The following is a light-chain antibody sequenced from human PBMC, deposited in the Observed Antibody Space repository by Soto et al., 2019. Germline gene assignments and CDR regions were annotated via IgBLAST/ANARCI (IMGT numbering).Light chain of an antibody. Sequence: QSALTQPASVSGSPGQSITISCTGTNRDVGNYNLVSWYQQHPGKAPEIMIYEGSKRPSGVSNRFSGSKSGNTASLTISGLQAEDEADYYCCSYAGDKTWVFGGGTKLTV. CDR3: CSYAGDKTWV. CDR2: EGS. CDR1: NRDVGNYNL. J-gene: IGLJ3*02. V-gene: IGLV2-23*01.